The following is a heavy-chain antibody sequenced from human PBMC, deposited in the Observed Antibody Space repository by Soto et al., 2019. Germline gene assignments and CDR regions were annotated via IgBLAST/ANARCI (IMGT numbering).Heavy chain of an antibody. CDR3: ARGHCSSGYHYILAY. Sequence: SETLSLTCTVSGGSVSSGSYYWSWIRQPPGKGLEWIGYIYYSGSTNYNPSLKSRVTISVDTSKNQFSLKLSSVTAADTAVYYCARGHCSSGYHYILAYSGQGTLVTVSS. CDR1: GGSVSSGSYY. J-gene: IGHJ4*02. D-gene: IGHD3-22*01. CDR2: IYYSGST. V-gene: IGHV4-61*01.